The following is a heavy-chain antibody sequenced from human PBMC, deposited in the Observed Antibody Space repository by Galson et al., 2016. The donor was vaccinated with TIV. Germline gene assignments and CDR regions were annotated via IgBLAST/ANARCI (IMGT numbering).Heavy chain of an antibody. CDR3: VKGDYHGSGGYCDY. CDR2: ISWKSYYI. CDR1: GFSFEDYA. Sequence: SLRLSCAASGFSFEDYAMHWVRQTPGKGLEWVSVISWKSYYINYAGSVKGRFTMSRDNAKNSLYLQMNSLRPEDTALYYCVKGDYHGSGGYCDYWGRGTLVTVSS. D-gene: IGHD3-10*01. J-gene: IGHJ4*02. V-gene: IGHV3-9*01.